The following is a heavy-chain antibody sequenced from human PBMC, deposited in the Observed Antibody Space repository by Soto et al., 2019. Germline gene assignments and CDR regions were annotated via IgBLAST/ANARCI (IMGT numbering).Heavy chain of an antibody. CDR2: FDPEDGGT. Sequence: GASVKVSCKASGGTFSSYAISWVRQAPGQGLEWMGGFDPEDGGTIYAQKFQGRVTMTEDTSTDTAYMELSSLRSEDTAVYYCATQDFDYWGQGTLVTVSS. V-gene: IGHV1-24*01. CDR3: ATQDFDY. CDR1: GGTFSSYA. J-gene: IGHJ4*02.